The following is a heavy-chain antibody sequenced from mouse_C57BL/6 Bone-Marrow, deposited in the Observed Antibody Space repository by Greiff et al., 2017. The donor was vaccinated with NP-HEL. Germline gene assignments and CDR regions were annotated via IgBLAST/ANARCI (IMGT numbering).Heavy chain of an antibody. Sequence: QVQLQQPGAELVKPGASVKMSCKASGYTFTSYWITWVKQRPGQGLEWIGDIYPGSGSTNYNEKFKSKATLTVDTSSSTAYMQLSSLTSEDSAVYYCFMVTTGYYYAMDYWGQGTSVTVSS. CDR1: GYTFTSYW. CDR3: FMVTTGYYYAMDY. D-gene: IGHD2-2*01. CDR2: IYPGSGST. J-gene: IGHJ4*01. V-gene: IGHV1-55*01.